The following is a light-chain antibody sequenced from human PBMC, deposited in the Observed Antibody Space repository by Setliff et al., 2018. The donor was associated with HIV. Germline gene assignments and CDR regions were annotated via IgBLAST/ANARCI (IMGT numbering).Light chain of an antibody. CDR3: CSYAGRYTFV. V-gene: IGLV2-11*01. J-gene: IGLJ1*01. CDR1: SSDVGAHNS. CDR2: DVS. Sequence: QSVLTQPHPVSGSRGQSVTFSCTGASSDVGAHNSVSWYQQHPGKAPKLILYDVSKRPSGVPARFSGFQSGSTASLIISGLQPEDEADYYCCSYAGRYTFVFGSGTKVTVL.